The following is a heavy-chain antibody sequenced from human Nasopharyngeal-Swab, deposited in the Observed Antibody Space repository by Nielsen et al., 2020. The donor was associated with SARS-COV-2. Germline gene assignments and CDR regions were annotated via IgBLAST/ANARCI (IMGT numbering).Heavy chain of an antibody. J-gene: IGHJ6*02. CDR2: ISTDGSRT. Sequence: GGSLRLSCAASGFSFNKWWMHWVRQAPGKGLEWISHISTDGSRTTYADAVKGRFTISRDNAKSTLYLQMTSLRAEDTAVYYCARDDLTYYYQTGRYYYSYGMDVWGQGTTVTVSS. CDR1: GFSFNKWW. D-gene: IGHD3-10*01. CDR3: ARDDLTYYYQTGRYYYSYGMDV. V-gene: IGHV3-74*01.